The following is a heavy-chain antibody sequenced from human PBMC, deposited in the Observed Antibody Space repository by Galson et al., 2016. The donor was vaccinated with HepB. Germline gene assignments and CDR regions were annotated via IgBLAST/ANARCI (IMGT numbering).Heavy chain of an antibody. Sequence: LRLSCAASGFTFSSYGIHWVRQAPGKGLEWVAVIWYDGVKKWYADSVQGRFTISRDNPSNTLFLQMNSVTVEDTAVYYCARDLGNWDDQGQWYYGMDVWGQGTTVTVSS. CDR1: GFTFSSYG. J-gene: IGHJ6*02. CDR3: ARDLGNWDDQGQWYYGMDV. CDR2: IWYDGVKK. V-gene: IGHV3-33*01. D-gene: IGHD1-20*01.